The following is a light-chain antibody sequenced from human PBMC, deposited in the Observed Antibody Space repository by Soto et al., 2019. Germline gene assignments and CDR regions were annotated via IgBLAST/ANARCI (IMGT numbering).Light chain of an antibody. CDR2: KAS. Sequence: DIQMTQSPSTLSASVEDRVTITCRASQSIGDLLAWYQQKPGEAPKLLIYKASYLESGVRSRFSGSGSGTEFPLTISSLQPEDLATYYCQHYSAFSGTFGQGTKVEI. CDR3: QHYSAFSGT. CDR1: QSIGDL. J-gene: IGKJ1*01. V-gene: IGKV1-5*03.